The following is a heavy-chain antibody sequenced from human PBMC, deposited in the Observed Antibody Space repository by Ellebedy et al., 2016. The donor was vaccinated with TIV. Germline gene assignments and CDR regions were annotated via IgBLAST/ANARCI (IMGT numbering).Heavy chain of an antibody. V-gene: IGHV4-59*08. CDR1: GGSISSYY. CDR2: IHSSGST. J-gene: IGHJ4*02. D-gene: IGHD3-10*01. CDR3: ARHFDSGSFDSGSYPLDY. Sequence: MPSETLSLTCTVSGGSISSYYWSWFRQSPEEGLEWIGYIHSSGSTSYNPSLKGRVTMSVDTSKNQFSLKLSSVTAADTALYYCARHFDSGSFDSGSYPLDYWGRGTLVTVST.